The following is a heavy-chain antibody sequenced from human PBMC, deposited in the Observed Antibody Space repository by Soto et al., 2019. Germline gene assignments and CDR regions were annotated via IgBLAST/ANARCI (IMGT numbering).Heavy chain of an antibody. J-gene: IGHJ4*02. CDR1: GGSISSGDYY. CDR2: IHHTGSP. Sequence: SETLSLTCTVSGGSISSGDYYWSWIRQPPGKGLEWIAYIHHTGSPYYNLSLKSRLTISIDTSKSQFSLRLSSVTAADTAVYYCARSRHSGSYFFDYWGQGILVTVSS. D-gene: IGHD1-26*01. V-gene: IGHV4-30-4*01. CDR3: ARSRHSGSYFFDY.